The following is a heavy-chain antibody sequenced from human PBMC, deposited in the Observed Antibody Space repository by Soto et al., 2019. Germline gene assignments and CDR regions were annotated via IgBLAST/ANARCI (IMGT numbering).Heavy chain of an antibody. CDR2: IIPIFGTA. Sequence: SVKVSCTASGGTFSSYAISWVRQAPGQGLEWMGGIIPIFGTANYAQKFQGRVTITADESTSTAYMELSSLRSGDTAVYFCARVRGDGYIYYGMDVWGQGTTVTVSS. V-gene: IGHV1-69*13. CDR3: ARVRGDGYIYYGMDV. D-gene: IGHD3-10*01. J-gene: IGHJ6*02. CDR1: GGTFSSYA.